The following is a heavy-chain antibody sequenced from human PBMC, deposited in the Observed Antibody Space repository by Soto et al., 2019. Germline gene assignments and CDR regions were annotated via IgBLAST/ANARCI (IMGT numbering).Heavy chain of an antibody. D-gene: IGHD2-15*01. V-gene: IGHV3-23*01. Sequence: SLRLSCAASGFTFSSYAMSWVRQAPGKGLEWVSAISGSGGSTYYADSVKGRFTISRDNSKNTLYLQMNSLGAEDTAVYYCARDPVCSGGSCYDYWGQVTLVTVSS. CDR2: ISGSGGST. J-gene: IGHJ4*02. CDR1: GFTFSSYA. CDR3: ARDPVCSGGSCYDY.